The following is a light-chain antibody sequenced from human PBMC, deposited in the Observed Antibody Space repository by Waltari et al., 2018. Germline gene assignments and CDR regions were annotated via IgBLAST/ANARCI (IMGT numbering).Light chain of an antibody. J-gene: IGKJ4*02. CDR3: QQYDNLSLT. Sequence: DIQMTQSPSSLSASVGDRVTITCQASQDISNYLNWYQQKPGKAPKLLLYDASNLETGVPSRFRRSGSGTDVTFTISSLQPEDNATYYCQQYDNLSLTFGGGTKVEIK. V-gene: IGKV1-33*01. CDR2: DAS. CDR1: QDISNY.